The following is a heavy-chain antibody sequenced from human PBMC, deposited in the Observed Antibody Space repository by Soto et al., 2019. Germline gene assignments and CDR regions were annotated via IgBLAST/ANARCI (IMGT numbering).Heavy chain of an antibody. Sequence: SETLSLTCDVYGVSFSGYIWTWIRQTPGKGLQWIGQINHSGSANYNPSLKSRVTISVHTSNSQFSLELSSVTAADTAVYYCVRLRGYCITTGCHGSYAMDVWGQGTAVTVSS. CDR1: GVSFSGYI. V-gene: IGHV4-34*01. D-gene: IGHD2-2*01. J-gene: IGHJ6*02. CDR2: INHSGSA. CDR3: VRLRGYCITTGCHGSYAMDV.